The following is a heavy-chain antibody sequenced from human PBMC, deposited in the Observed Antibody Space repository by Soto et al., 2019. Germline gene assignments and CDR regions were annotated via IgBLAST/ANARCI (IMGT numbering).Heavy chain of an antibody. CDR3: ARVESGDYYDSSGYYYGYYGRDV. V-gene: IGHV4-61*01. CDR1: GGSVSSGSYY. D-gene: IGHD3-22*01. Sequence: QVQLQESGPGLVKPSETLSLTCTVSGGSVSSGSYYWSWIRQPPGKVLEWIGYIYYSGSTNYNPSLKSRVTISVDTSKNQFSLKLSSVTAADTAVYYCARVESGDYYDSSGYYYGYYGRDVWGQGTTVAVSS. CDR2: IYYSGST. J-gene: IGHJ6*02.